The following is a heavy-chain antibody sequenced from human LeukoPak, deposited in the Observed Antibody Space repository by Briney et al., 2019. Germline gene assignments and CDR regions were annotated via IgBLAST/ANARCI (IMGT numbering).Heavy chain of an antibody. V-gene: IGHV4-39*01. Sequence: PSETLSLTCTVSGGSISSSDYYRGWIRQPPGKGLEWIGSIYYSGSTYYNPPLKSRVTISIDTSKNQFSLKLTSVTAADTAVYYCARQGGDYINGGYFYYYYYMDVWGKGTTVTVSS. CDR1: GGSISSSDYY. CDR2: IYYSGST. J-gene: IGHJ6*03. D-gene: IGHD4-11*01. CDR3: ARQGGDYINGGYFYYYYYMDV.